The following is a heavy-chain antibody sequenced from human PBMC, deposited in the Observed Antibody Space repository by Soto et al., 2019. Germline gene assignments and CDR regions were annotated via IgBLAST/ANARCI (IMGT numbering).Heavy chain of an antibody. D-gene: IGHD3-9*01. CDR3: ARLSGHLRYFDWSLPYYYGMDV. J-gene: IGHJ6*02. Sequence: QVQLVQSGAEVKKPGSSVKVSCKASGGTFSSYTISWVRQAPGQGLEWMGRIIPILGIANYAQKFQGRVTITADKSTSTAYMELSSLRSEDTDVYYCARLSGHLRYFDWSLPYYYGMDVWGQGTTVTVSS. V-gene: IGHV1-69*02. CDR1: GGTFSSYT. CDR2: IIPILGIA.